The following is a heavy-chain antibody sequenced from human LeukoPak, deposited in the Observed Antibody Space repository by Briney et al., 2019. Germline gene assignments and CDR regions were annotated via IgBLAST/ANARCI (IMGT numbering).Heavy chain of an antibody. CDR3: ARPKHYGSGIDAFDI. CDR2: IYYSGST. J-gene: IGHJ3*02. CDR1: GGSISSYY. Sequence: SETLSLTCTVSGGSISSYYWSWIRQPPGKELEWIGYIYYSGSTNYNPSLKSRVTISVDTSKNQFSLKLSSVTAADTAVYYCARPKHYGSGIDAFDIWGQGTMVTVSS. V-gene: IGHV4-59*08. D-gene: IGHD3-10*01.